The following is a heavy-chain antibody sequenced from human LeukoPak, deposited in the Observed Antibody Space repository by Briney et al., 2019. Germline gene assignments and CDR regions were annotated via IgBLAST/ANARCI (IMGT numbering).Heavy chain of an antibody. D-gene: IGHD4-17*01. V-gene: IGHV3-43*01. CDR1: GFTFDDYT. CDR2: ISWDGIST. Sequence: GGSLRLSCAASGFTFDDYTMHWVRQTPGKGLEWVSLISWDGISTYYADSVKGRFTISRDSAKNSLYLQMNSLRAEDTAVYYCARDPYGDHDYWGQGTLVTVSS. CDR3: ARDPYGDHDY. J-gene: IGHJ4*02.